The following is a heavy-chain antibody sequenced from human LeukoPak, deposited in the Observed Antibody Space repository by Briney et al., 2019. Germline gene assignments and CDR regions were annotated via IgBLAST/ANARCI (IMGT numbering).Heavy chain of an antibody. J-gene: IGHJ6*02. V-gene: IGHV1-46*01. CDR3: ARDLRLYDFWSGYYFHYYYYYGMDV. Sequence: ASVKVSCKASGYTFTSYYMHWVRQAPGQGLEWMGIINPSGGSTSYAQKFQGRVTMTRDTSTSTVYMELSSLRSEDMAVYYCARDLRLYDFWSGYYFHYYYYYGMDVWGQGTTVTVSS. CDR1: GYTFTSYY. D-gene: IGHD3-3*01. CDR2: INPSGGST.